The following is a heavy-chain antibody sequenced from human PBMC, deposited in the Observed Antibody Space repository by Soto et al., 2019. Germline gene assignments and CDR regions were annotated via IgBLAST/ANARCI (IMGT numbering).Heavy chain of an antibody. CDR2: ISYDGSNK. Sequence: QVQLVESGGGVVQPGRSLRLSCAASGFTFSSYAMHWVRQAPGKGLEWVAVISYDGSNKYYADSVKGRFTISRDNSKSTLYLQMNSLRAEDTAVYYCARDSSGWYFTFDYWGQGTLVTVSS. CDR1: GFTFSSYA. J-gene: IGHJ4*02. CDR3: ARDSSGWYFTFDY. V-gene: IGHV3-30-3*01. D-gene: IGHD6-19*01.